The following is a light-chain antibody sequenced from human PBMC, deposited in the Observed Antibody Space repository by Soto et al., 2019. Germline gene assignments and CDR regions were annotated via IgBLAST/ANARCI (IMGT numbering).Light chain of an antibody. Sequence: QSALTQPPSPSGSPGKSSTIPGPGTSRDVGAYIFVSWYQKHPGKPPNLMVYAVNRRPPGVPDRFFGSKSGNTASLTVSGLQAEDEADYYCVSFAGGTYVFGTGTKVTVL. V-gene: IGLV2-8*01. CDR1: SRDVGAYIF. CDR2: AVN. CDR3: VSFAGGTYV. J-gene: IGLJ1*01.